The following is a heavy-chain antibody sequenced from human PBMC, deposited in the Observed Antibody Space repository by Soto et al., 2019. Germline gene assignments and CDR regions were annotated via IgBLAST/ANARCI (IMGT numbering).Heavy chain of an antibody. CDR2: ITSSSGTT. CDR3: AKDRGGHCGGISGGVFY. J-gene: IGHJ4*02. V-gene: IGHV3-23*01. CDR1: GFTFSTNA. Sequence: EVQLLESGGGLVQPGGSLRLSCVGSGFTFSTNAMSWVRQAPGKGLEWVSYITSSSGTTHYADSVKGRFTISRDNSKITLYLHMNSLRAEDTAIYYCAKDRGGHCGGISGGVFYWGKGTLVTVSS. D-gene: IGHD2-15*01.